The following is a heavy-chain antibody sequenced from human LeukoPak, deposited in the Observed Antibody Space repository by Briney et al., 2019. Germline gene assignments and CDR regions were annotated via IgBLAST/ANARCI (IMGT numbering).Heavy chain of an antibody. CDR1: GFTFSSYA. CDR2: ISYDGSNK. Sequence: GGSLRLSCAASGFTFSSYAMHWVRQAPGKGLEWVAVISYDGSNKYYADSVKGRFTISRDNSKNTLYLQMNSLRAEDTAVYYCAKYQTAFYAFDIWGQGKMVTLSP. CDR3: AKYQTAFYAFDI. D-gene: IGHD2-2*01. V-gene: IGHV3-30-3*02. J-gene: IGHJ3*02.